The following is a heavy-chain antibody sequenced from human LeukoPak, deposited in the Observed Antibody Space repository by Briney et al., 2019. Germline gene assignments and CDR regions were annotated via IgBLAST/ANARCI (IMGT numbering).Heavy chain of an antibody. Sequence: GGSLRLSCTASGFTFSSYSMNWVRQAPGKGPEWISSISSSSNHIYYADSVKGRFTISRDNAKNSLYLQMDSLRAEDTAVYYCARDLWLGERGLFFFEYWGQGALVTVAS. CDR2: ISSSSNHI. V-gene: IGHV3-21*06. J-gene: IGHJ4*02. D-gene: IGHD3-22*01. CDR1: GFTFSSYS. CDR3: ARDLWLGERGLFFFEY.